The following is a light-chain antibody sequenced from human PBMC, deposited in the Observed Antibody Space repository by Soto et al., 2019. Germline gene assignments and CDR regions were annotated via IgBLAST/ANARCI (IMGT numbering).Light chain of an antibody. CDR2: GAS. J-gene: IGKJ3*01. CDR1: QSVSSSY. Sequence: EIVLTQSPGTLSLSPGERATLSCRASQSVSSSYLAWYQQKPGQAPRLLIYGASSRATGIPDRFSGSGSGTDFTLTISRLEPEDFAVYYCQQYGSSPFTCGPGPKVDIK. V-gene: IGKV3-20*01. CDR3: QQYGSSPFT.